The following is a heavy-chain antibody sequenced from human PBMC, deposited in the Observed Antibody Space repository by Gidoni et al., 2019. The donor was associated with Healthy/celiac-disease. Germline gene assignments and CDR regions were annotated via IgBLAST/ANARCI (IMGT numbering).Heavy chain of an antibody. CDR1: GGSVRSGSYY. Sequence: QVQLQESGPGLVKPSETLSLTCTVSGGSVRSGSYYWSWIRQPPGKGLEWIGYIYYSGSTNYNPSLKSRVTISVDTSKNQFSLKLSSVTAADTAVYYCARDEDSKSLGFDPWGQGTLVTVSS. V-gene: IGHV4-61*01. CDR2: IYYSGST. CDR3: ARDEDSKSLGFDP. J-gene: IGHJ5*02. D-gene: IGHD4-4*01.